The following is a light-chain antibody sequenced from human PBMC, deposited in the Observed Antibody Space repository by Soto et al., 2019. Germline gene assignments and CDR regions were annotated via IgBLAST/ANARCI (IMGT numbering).Light chain of an antibody. CDR1: QSGSSY. CDR2: DES. Sequence: EIVLTQSPATLSLSLGERATLSCSASQSGSSYLAWYQLKPGQAPRLLISDESNKATGIPARFSGSGSRTDFLLTISSLVSDCFAVYSYQQRSNWLFTFGPGTKVDIK. V-gene: IGKV3-11*01. CDR3: QQRSNWLFT. J-gene: IGKJ3*01.